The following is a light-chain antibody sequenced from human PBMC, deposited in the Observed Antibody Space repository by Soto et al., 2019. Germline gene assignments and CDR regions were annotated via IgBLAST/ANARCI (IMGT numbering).Light chain of an antibody. Sequence: EIVLTQSPGTLSLSAGERATLSCRASQSVSSTYLAWYQQKPGQAPRLLIYGASSRATGIPDRFSGSGSGTEFTLTISRLEPEDFAVYYCQQYGSSPRTFGQGTKVEIK. CDR3: QQYGSSPRT. V-gene: IGKV3-20*01. J-gene: IGKJ1*01. CDR2: GAS. CDR1: QSVSSTY.